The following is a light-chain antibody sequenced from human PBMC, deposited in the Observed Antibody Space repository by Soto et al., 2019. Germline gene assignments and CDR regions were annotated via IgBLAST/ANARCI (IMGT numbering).Light chain of an antibody. V-gene: IGKV3-15*01. CDR3: QQYNNWPPIT. CDR1: QSVSSN. Sequence: EIVMTQSPPTLSVSPVEIATLSCRASQSVSSNLAWYQQKPGQAPRLLIYGASTRATGIPARFSGSGSGTEFTLTISSLQSEDFAVYYCQQYNNWPPITLGQGTRLEIK. J-gene: IGKJ5*01. CDR2: GAS.